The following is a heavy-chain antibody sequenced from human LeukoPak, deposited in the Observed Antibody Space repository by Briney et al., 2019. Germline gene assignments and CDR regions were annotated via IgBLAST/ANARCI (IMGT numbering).Heavy chain of an antibody. D-gene: IGHD3-10*01. CDR1: GYSFSNYW. J-gene: IGHJ4*02. CDR3: ARLRAYYNSGSYSYFDY. CDR2: IYPGDSDT. Sequence: GECLKISCKGSGYSFSNYWIGWVRQMPGKGLEWMGIIYPGDSDTRHSPSFQGQVTISADKSISTAYLQWSSLKASDTAMYYCARLRAYYNSGSYSYFDYWGQGTLVTVSS. V-gene: IGHV5-51*01.